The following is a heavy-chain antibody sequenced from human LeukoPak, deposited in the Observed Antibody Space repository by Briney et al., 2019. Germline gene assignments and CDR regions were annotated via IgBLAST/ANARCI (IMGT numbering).Heavy chain of an antibody. D-gene: IGHD1-1*01. J-gene: IGHJ4*03. CDR1: GGSLSAYY. CDR2: INHRGDT. V-gene: IGHV4-34*01. Sequence: SETLSLTCAVYGGSLSAYYWSWIRQSPGKGLEWIAEINHRGDTNYNPSVKSRVSISVDTSKNQFSLKVTSLTAADTAVYYCARGPTISETGYFDYWGQGTLVTVSS. CDR3: ARGPTISETGYFDY.